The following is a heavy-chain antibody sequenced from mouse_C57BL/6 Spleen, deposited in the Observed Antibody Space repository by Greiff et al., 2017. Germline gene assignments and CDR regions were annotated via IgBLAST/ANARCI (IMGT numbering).Heavy chain of an antibody. CDR2: IHPNSGST. CDR1: GYTFTTYW. CDR3: ARRYGYDEAMDY. D-gene: IGHD2-2*01. J-gene: IGHJ4*01. Sequence: QVQLQQPGAELVKPGASVKLSCKASGYTFTTYWMHWVKQRPGQGLEWIGMIHPNSGSTNYNEKFKSKATLTVDKSSSTAYMQLSRLTSEDSAVYYCARRYGYDEAMDYWGQGTSVTVSS. V-gene: IGHV1-64*01.